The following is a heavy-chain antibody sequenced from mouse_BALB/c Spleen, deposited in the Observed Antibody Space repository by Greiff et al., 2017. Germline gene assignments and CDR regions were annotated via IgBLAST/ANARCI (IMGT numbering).Heavy chain of an antibody. CDR2: ISSGSSTI. CDR3: ARWGGRYAMDY. Sequence: EVKLVESGGGLVQPGGSRKLSCAASGFTFSSFGMHWVRQAPEKGLEWVAYISSGSSTIYYADTVKGRFTISRDNPKNTLFLQMTSLRSEDTAMYYCARWGGRYAMDYWGQGTSVTVSS. V-gene: IGHV5-17*02. D-gene: IGHD3-3*01. CDR1: GFTFSSFG. J-gene: IGHJ4*01.